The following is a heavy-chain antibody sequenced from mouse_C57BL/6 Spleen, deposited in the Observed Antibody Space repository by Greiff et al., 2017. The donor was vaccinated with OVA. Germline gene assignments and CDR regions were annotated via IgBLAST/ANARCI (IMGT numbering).Heavy chain of an antibody. D-gene: IGHD1-1*02. Sequence: LMESGPGMVKPSQSLSLTCTVTGYSITSGYDWHWIRHFPGNKLEWMGYISYSGSTNYNPSLKSRISITHDTSKNHFFLKLNSVTTEDTATYYCARGMVARAMDYWGQGTSVTVSS. J-gene: IGHJ4*01. V-gene: IGHV3-1*01. CDR3: ARGMVARAMDY. CDR1: GYSITSGYD. CDR2: ISYSGST.